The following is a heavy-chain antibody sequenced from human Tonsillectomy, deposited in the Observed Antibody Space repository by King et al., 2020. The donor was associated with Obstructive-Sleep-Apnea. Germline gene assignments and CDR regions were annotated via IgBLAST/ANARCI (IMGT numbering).Heavy chain of an antibody. Sequence: VQLVESGGGLVKPGGSLRLSYAASGFTFSDYYMSWIRQAPGKGLEWGSYISSSSSYTNYADSVKGRFTISRDNAKKSLYLQMNSLRAADTAVYYCASKRLCSTVRVIPRSPVFDPWGQGTLVTVSS. CDR1: GFTFSDYY. CDR2: ISSSSSYT. J-gene: IGHJ5*02. CDR3: ASKRLCSTVRVIPRSPVFDP. V-gene: IGHV3-11*06. D-gene: IGHD2-2*01.